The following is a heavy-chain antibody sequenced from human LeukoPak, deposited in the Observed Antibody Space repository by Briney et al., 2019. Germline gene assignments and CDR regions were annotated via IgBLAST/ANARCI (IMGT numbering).Heavy chain of an antibody. J-gene: IGHJ4*02. D-gene: IGHD2-15*01. CDR2: IYYSGST. CDR1: GGSISSYY. V-gene: IGHV4-59*01. Sequence: SEPLSLTCTVSGGSISSYYWSWIRQPPGKGLEWIGYIYYSGSTNYNPFLKSRVTISVDTSKNQFSLKLSSVTAADTAVYYCARGRYHCSGGSCSEPLFDYWGQGTLVTVSS. CDR3: ARGRYHCSGGSCSEPLFDY.